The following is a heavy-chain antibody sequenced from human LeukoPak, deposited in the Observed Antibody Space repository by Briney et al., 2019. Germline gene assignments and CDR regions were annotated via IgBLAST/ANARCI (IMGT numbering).Heavy chain of an antibody. CDR1: GGSISSYY. CDR3: ASVDTGYFDY. D-gene: IGHD5-18*01. CDR2: IYYSGST. V-gene: IGHV4-59*01. Sequence: SETLSLTCTVSGGSISSYYWSWIRQPPGKGLEWIGYIYYSGSTNYNPSLKSRATISVDTSKNQFSLKLSSVTAADTAVYYCASVDTGYFDYWGQGTLVTVSS. J-gene: IGHJ4*02.